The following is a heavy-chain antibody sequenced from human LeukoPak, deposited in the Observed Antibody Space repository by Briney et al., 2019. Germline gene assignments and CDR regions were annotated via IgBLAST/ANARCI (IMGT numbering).Heavy chain of an antibody. CDR2: INQGGRT. J-gene: IGHJ6*03. CDR1: GGSFSDYL. Sequence: KTSETLSLTCAVNGGSFSDYLWTWIRQSPGKGLEWIGEINQGGRTNFNPSLKSRVTISADRSKYHFSLTLRSVTAADTAVYYCARGKRVWFGELMTSFSYFYIDVWGRGTTVIVS. V-gene: IGHV4-34*01. CDR3: ARGKRVWFGELMTSFSYFYIDV. D-gene: IGHD3-10*01.